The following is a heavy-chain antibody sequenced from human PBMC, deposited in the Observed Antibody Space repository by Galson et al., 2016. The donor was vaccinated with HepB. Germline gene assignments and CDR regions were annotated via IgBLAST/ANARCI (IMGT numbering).Heavy chain of an antibody. CDR2: IILMFDTA. Sequence: SVKVSCKASGGSFNTYAISWLRQAPGQGLEWMGGIILMFDTAIYAQKFQGRVTITADKSTNTAYMDLSSLRSEDTAVYYCARDRADYHDSSGYSGAFDIWGHGTMVTVSS. V-gene: IGHV1-69*06. D-gene: IGHD3-22*01. CDR1: GGSFNTYA. J-gene: IGHJ3*02. CDR3: ARDRADYHDSSGYSGAFDI.